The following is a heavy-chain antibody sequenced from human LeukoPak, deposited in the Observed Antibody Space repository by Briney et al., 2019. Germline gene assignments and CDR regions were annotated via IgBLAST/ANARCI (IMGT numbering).Heavy chain of an antibody. J-gene: IGHJ5*02. D-gene: IGHD6-13*01. Sequence: ASVKVPCKASGGTFSSYAISWVRQAPGQGLEWMGGIIPIFGTANYAQKFQGRVTITTDESTSTAYMELSSLRSEDTAVYYCARSPPLSSWYVNWFDPWGQGTLVTVSS. V-gene: IGHV1-69*05. CDR3: ARSPPLSSWYVNWFDP. CDR2: IIPIFGTA. CDR1: GGTFSSYA.